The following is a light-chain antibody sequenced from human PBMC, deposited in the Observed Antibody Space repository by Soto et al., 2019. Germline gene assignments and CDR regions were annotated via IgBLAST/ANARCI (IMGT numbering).Light chain of an antibody. CDR2: VNGDGSH. Sequence: QSVLTQSPSASASLGASVKLTCTLSSGHSTYAITWHQQQPEKGPRYLMKVNGDGSHNKGDGIPDRFSGSSSGLERYLTISSLQSEDAADYYCQTWGTGIQVFGGGTKLTVL. CDR3: QTWGTGIQV. CDR1: SGHSTYA. J-gene: IGLJ2*01. V-gene: IGLV4-69*01.